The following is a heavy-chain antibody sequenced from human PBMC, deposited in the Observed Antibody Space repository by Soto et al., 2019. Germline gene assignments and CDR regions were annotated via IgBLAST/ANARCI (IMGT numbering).Heavy chain of an antibody. Sequence: QVQLVESGGGVVQPGRSLRLSCAASGFTFSSYAMHWVRQAPGKGVEWVAVVSHDGKTEYHGASVKGRFTISRDTSANILSLQMNSLRDEDTAVYYCGREPYISGHYSGGCDVWGQGTMVTVSS. D-gene: IGHD3-22*01. CDR1: GFTFSSYA. CDR3: GREPYISGHYSGGCDV. J-gene: IGHJ3*01. CDR2: VSHDGKTE. V-gene: IGHV3-30*04.